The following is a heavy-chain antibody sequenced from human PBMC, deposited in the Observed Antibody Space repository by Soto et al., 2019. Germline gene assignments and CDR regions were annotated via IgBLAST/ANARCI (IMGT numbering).Heavy chain of an antibody. V-gene: IGHV4-61*01. D-gene: IGHD6-13*01. CDR3: AREFIAAAGTDPYGMDV. CDR1: GGSVSSGIYY. J-gene: IGHJ6*02. CDR2: IYYSGST. Sequence: SETLSLTCTVSGGSVSSGIYYWSWIRQPPGKGLEWIGYIYYSGSTNYNPSLKSRVTISVDTSKNQFSLKLSSVTAADTAVYYCAREFIAAAGTDPYGMDVWGQGTTVTVSS.